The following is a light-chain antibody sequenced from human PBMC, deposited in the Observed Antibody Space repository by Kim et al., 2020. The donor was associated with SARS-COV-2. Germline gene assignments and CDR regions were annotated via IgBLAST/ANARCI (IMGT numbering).Light chain of an antibody. CDR2: GAS. V-gene: IGKV3-20*01. CDR3: HQYFQTPYS. Sequence: EILLTQSAGTLSLSPGERATLSCRASQRVGNNYLAWYQHKPGQAPRLLIHGASNRATGIPDRFSGSGSGTDFTLTISRLEPEDFAVYYCHQYFQTPYSFGQGTKLEI. CDR1: QRVGNNY. J-gene: IGKJ2*03.